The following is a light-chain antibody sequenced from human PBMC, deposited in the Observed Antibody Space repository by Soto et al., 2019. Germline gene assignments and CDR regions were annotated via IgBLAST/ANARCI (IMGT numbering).Light chain of an antibody. CDR2: AAS. J-gene: IGKJ5*01. Sequence: TQMTPSPSTLSASIGDRVTITCRASQSISTWFAWYQQKPGKAPQLLIYAASTLENGVPTRFSGTGSETEFTLTVSSLQPDDSPTYYCQQYNDYITFGQGTRLEIK. CDR3: QQYNDYIT. CDR1: QSISTW. V-gene: IGKV1-5*01.